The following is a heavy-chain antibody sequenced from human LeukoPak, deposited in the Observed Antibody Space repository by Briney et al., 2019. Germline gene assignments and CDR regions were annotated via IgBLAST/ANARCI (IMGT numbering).Heavy chain of an antibody. CDR2: ISSSSSYI. D-gene: IGHD6-13*01. CDR3: ARDLLAVAAGAFDI. Sequence: GGSLRLSCAASGFTFSSYSMNWVRQAPGKGLEWVSSISSSSSYIYYADSVKGRFTISRDNAKNSLYLQMNSLRAEDTAVYYCARDLLAVAAGAFDIWGQGTMVTVSS. J-gene: IGHJ3*02. V-gene: IGHV3-21*01. CDR1: GFTFSSYS.